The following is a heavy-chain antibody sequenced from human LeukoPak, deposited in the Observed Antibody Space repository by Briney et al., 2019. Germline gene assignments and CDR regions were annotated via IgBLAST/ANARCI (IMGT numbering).Heavy chain of an antibody. J-gene: IGHJ5*02. Sequence: GGSLRLSCAASGFTFSGYGMHWVRQAPGKGLEWVAVIWYDGSNKYYADSVKGRFTISRDNSKNTLYLQMNSLRAEDTAVYYCAKDSRITIFGVVQNWFDPWGQGTLVTVSS. CDR2: IWYDGSNK. D-gene: IGHD3-3*01. CDR3: AKDSRITIFGVVQNWFDP. V-gene: IGHV3-33*06. CDR1: GFTFSGYG.